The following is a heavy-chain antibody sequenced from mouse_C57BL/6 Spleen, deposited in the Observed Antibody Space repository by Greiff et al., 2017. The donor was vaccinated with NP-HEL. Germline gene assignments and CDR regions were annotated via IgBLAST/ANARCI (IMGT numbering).Heavy chain of an antibody. CDR1: GFTFSDYG. J-gene: IGHJ4*01. CDR3: ARGLYYYGSSPYYYAMDY. CDR2: ISSGSSTI. V-gene: IGHV5-17*01. Sequence: EVKLVESGGGLVKPGGSLKLSCAASGFTFSDYGMHWVRQAPEKGLEWVAYISSGSSTIYYADTVKGRFTISRDNAKNTLFLQMTSLRSEDTAMYYCARGLYYYGSSPYYYAMDYWGQGTSVTVSS. D-gene: IGHD1-1*01.